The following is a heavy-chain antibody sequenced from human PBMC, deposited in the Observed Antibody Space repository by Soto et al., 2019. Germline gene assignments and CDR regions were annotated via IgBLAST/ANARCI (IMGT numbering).Heavy chain of an antibody. J-gene: IGHJ6*02. CDR1: GFTFSSYA. D-gene: IGHD2-2*01. V-gene: IGHV3-23*01. CDR2: ISVSGGST. Sequence: EVQLLESGGGLLQPGGSLRLSCAASGFTFSSYAMTWVGQAPGKGLEWVSPISVSGGSTYYADSVKGRFTISRDNSKNTLYLQMNSLRAEDTAVYYCAKAPGMYCSSTSCEHYYYGMDVWGQGTTVTVSS. CDR3: AKAPGMYCSSTSCEHYYYGMDV.